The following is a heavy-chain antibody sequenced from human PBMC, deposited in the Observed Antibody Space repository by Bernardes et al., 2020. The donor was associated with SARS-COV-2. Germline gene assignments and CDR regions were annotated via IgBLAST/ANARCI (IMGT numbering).Heavy chain of an antibody. J-gene: IGHJ4*02. CDR1: GYTFTGYY. D-gene: IGHD3-9*01. CDR3: ASGAQILRYFDWLLSPVDY. CDR2: INPNSGGT. V-gene: IGHV1-2*02. Sequence: ASVKVSCKASGYTFTGYYMHWVRQAPGQGLEWMGWINPNSGGTNYAQKFQGRVTMTRDTSISTAYMELSRLRSDDTAVYYCASGAQILRYFDWLLSPVDYWGQGTLVTVSS.